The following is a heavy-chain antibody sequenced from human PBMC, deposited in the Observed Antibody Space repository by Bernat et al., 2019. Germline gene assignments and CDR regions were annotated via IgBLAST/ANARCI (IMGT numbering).Heavy chain of an antibody. V-gene: IGHV1-18*01. CDR1: GYTFTSYA. CDR3: ARQSYLRGSYRPDDAFDI. D-gene: IGHD3-16*02. CDR2: ISTYIGNT. Sequence: QVQLVQSGSELEKPGASVKVSCKASGYTFTSYAMNWVRQAPGQGLEWMGWISTYIGNTNYAQKLQGRVTMTTDTSTSTAYMELRSLRTDDTAVYYCARQSYLRGSYRPDDAFDIWGQGTMVTVSS. J-gene: IGHJ3*02.